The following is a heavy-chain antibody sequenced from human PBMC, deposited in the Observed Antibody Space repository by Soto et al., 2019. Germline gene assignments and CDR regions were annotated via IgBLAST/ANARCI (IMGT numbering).Heavy chain of an antibody. CDR2: ISGSGFKK. CDR1: GFIFENFG. CDR3: AKNQGVELVPLATVDWFDP. J-gene: IGHJ5*02. V-gene: IGHV3-23*01. D-gene: IGHD1-26*01. Sequence: SLRLSCAASGFIFENFGMSWVRQAPGEGLEWISSISGSGFKKYYADSVKGRFTISRDNSKSTVYLELNNLSAEDTAVYHCAKNQGVELVPLATVDWFDPWGQGSAVTVSS.